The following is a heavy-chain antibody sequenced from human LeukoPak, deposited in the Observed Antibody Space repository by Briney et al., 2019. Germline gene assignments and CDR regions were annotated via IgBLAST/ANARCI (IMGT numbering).Heavy chain of an antibody. J-gene: IGHJ4*02. CDR3: ARGSDDFWSGYSPSY. D-gene: IGHD3-3*01. CDR1: GYSFTGYY. CDR2: INPDSGGT. Sequence: ASVKVSCKASGYSFTGYYMHWVRQAPGQGLEWMGWINPDSGGTNYAQKFQGRVTMTRDTSISTAYMELSRLRSDDTAVYYCARGSDDFWSGYSPSYWGQGTLVTVSS. V-gene: IGHV1-2*02.